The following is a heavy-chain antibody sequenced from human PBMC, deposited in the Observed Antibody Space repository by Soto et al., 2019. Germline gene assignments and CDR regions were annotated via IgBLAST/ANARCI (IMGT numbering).Heavy chain of an antibody. D-gene: IGHD3-22*01. CDR2: INHSGST. Sequence: SETLSLTCAVYGGSFSGYYWSWIRQPPGKGLEWIGEINHSGSTNYNPSLKSRVTISVDRSKNQFSLKLSSVTAADTAVYYCARGGYYYDSSGYYDYWGQGTLVTVSS. J-gene: IGHJ4*02. V-gene: IGHV4-34*01. CDR3: ARGGYYYDSSGYYDY. CDR1: GGSFSGYY.